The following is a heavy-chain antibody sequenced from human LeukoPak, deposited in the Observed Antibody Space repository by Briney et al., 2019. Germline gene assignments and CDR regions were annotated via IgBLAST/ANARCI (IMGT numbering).Heavy chain of an antibody. V-gene: IGHV3-53*01. CDR1: GFTVSSNY. CDR2: IYSGGNT. CDR3: ARMGITIFGVVTWHNFDY. J-gene: IGHJ4*02. D-gene: IGHD3-3*01. Sequence: GGSLRLSCAASGFTVSSNYMSWVRQAPGKGLEWVSIIYSGGNTYYAASVKGRFTISRDNSKNTLYLQMNSLRAEDTAVYYCARMGITIFGVVTWHNFDYWGQGTLVTVSS.